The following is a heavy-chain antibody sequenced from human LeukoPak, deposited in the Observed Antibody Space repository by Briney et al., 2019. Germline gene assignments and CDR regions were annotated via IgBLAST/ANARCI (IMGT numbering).Heavy chain of an antibody. CDR3: AREVYYGSGSYPYCFDY. Sequence: SETLSLTCTVSGGSISSSSYYWGWIRQPPGKGLEWIGSIYYSGSTYYNPSLKSRVTISVDTSKNQFSLKLSSVTAAGTAVYYCAREVYYGSGSYPYCFDYWGQGTLVTVSS. V-gene: IGHV4-39*01. CDR2: IYYSGST. J-gene: IGHJ4*02. CDR1: GGSISSSSYY. D-gene: IGHD3-10*01.